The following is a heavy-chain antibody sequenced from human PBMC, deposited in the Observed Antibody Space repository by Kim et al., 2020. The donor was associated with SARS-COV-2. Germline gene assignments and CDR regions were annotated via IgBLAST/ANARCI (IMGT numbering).Heavy chain of an antibody. CDR1: GASISNGDYY. CDR3: ASLGYSGTWYGGQDYGLDV. Sequence: SETLSLTCTVSGASISNGDYYWSWIRQPPGKGLEWIGYIYYTGSTYHNPYLEGRLSISIDTSKNQFSLRLSSVSVADTAVYFCASLGYSGTWYGGQDYGLDVWGQGTTVTVSS. D-gene: IGHD6-13*01. J-gene: IGHJ6*02. V-gene: IGHV4-30-4*01. CDR2: IYYTGST.